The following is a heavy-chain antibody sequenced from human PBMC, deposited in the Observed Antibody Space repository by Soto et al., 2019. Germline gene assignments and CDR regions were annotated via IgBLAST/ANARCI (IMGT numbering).Heavy chain of an antibody. CDR2: ISSSGSII. CDR1: GFTLSDYY. V-gene: IGHV3-11*01. CDR3: ARDLGDYACDDYFDY. J-gene: IGHJ4*02. D-gene: IGHD4-17*01. Sequence: GSLRLACAPYGFTLSDYYMSWNRQVPGKGLEGGSYISSSGSIIYYADSGKGRFTISRDNAKNSLYLQLISLRAEDTSVYYCARDLGDYACDDYFDYWGQGTVVTVSS.